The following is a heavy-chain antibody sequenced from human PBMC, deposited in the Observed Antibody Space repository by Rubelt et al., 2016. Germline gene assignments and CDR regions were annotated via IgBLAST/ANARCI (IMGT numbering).Heavy chain of an antibody. CDR2: INHSGST. J-gene: IGHJ5*02. CDR3: ARGGRYYGSGSYQRHNWFDP. V-gene: IGHV4-34*01. CDR1: GGSFSIYY. D-gene: IGHD3-10*01. Sequence: QVQLQQWGAGLLKPSETLSLTCAVYGGSFSIYYWSWIRQPPGKGLEWIGEINHSGSTNYNPSLKSRVTRSVETSKNPFSLKLSSVTAADTAVYYWARGGRYYGSGSYQRHNWFDPWGQGTLVTVSS.